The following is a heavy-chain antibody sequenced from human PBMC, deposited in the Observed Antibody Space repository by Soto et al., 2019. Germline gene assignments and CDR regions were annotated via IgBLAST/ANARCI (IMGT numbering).Heavy chain of an antibody. J-gene: IGHJ6*02. CDR1: GFTFSSCA. Sequence: PGGSLRLSCAASGFTFSSCAMGWVRQAPGKGLEWVSDIIDSGGSTYYADSVKGRFTISRDNSKSTLYLQMNSLRAEDTALYYWAKGRSYYYYGLDVWGQGTMVTVSS. CDR3: AKGRSYYYYGLDV. CDR2: IIDSGGST. V-gene: IGHV3-23*01.